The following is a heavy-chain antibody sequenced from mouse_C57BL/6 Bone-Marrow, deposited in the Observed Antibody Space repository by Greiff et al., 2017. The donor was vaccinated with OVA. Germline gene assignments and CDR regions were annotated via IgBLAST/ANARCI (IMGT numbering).Heavy chain of an antibody. CDR1: GFTFSSYA. Sequence: EVQRVESGGGLVKPGGSLKLSCAASGFTFSSYAMSWVRQTPEKRLEWVATISDGGSYTYYPDNVKGRFTISRDNAKNNLYLQMSHLKSEDTAMYYCARDLLLSHFDYWGQGTTLTVSS. J-gene: IGHJ2*01. D-gene: IGHD2-1*01. CDR2: ISDGGSYT. CDR3: ARDLLLSHFDY. V-gene: IGHV5-4*01.